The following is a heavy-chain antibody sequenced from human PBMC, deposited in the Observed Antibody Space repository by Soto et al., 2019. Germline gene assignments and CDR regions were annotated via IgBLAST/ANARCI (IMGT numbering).Heavy chain of an antibody. CDR2: ISGSGGST. CDR3: AKGGQLGVVIIWYFDY. D-gene: IGHD3-3*01. J-gene: IGHJ4*02. CDR1: GFTLSDYA. Sequence: GGSLRLSWAASGFTLSDYAMIRVRQAQGKGLEWVSAISGSGGSTYYADSVKGRFTISRDNSKNTLYLQMNSLRAEDTAVYYCAKGGQLGVVIIWYFDYWGQGTLVTVSS. V-gene: IGHV3-23*01.